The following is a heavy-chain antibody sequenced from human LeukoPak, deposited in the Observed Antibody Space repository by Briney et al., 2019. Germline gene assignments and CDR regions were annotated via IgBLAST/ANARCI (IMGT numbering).Heavy chain of an antibody. CDR1: GGSFSGYY. V-gene: IGHV4-34*01. D-gene: IGHD3-22*01. CDR3: ARVLRLLSNYYDSSGSPDGYYYYMDV. CDR2: INHSGST. Sequence: SETLSLTCAVYGGSFSGYYWSWIRQPPGKGLEWIGEINHSGSTNYSPSLKSRVTISVDTSKNQFSLKLSSVTAADTAVYYCARVLRLLSNYYDSSGSPDGYYYYMDVWGKGTTVTVSS. J-gene: IGHJ6*03.